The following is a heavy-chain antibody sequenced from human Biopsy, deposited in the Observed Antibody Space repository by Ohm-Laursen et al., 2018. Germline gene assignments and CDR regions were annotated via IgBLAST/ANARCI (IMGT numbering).Heavy chain of an antibody. CDR2: ISHTGYT. CDR3: ARGSNEYGGLYFPH. V-gene: IGHV4-59*11. D-gene: IGHD4-23*01. Sequence: TLSLTCTVSGGSFTGRYWTWIRQPPGKGLEWIGHISHTGYTSYKSSLKSRVTISLDTSRKHFSLRLTSLAAADTAVYYCARGSNEYGGLYFPHWGQGTLVTVSS. J-gene: IGHJ1*01. CDR1: GGSFTGRY.